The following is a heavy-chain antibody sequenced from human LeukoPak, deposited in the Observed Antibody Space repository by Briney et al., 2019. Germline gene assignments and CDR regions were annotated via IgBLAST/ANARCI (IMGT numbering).Heavy chain of an antibody. Sequence: GGSLRLSCAASGFTFSSYGRHWVRQAPGKGLEGVAVISYDGSNKYYADSVKGRFTISRDNSKNTLYLQMNSLRAEDTAVYYCAKGGAYYYDSSGYYSVDYFDYWGQGTLVTVSS. D-gene: IGHD3-22*01. J-gene: IGHJ4*02. V-gene: IGHV3-30*18. CDR2: ISYDGSNK. CDR1: GFTFSSYG. CDR3: AKGGAYYYDSSGYYSVDYFDY.